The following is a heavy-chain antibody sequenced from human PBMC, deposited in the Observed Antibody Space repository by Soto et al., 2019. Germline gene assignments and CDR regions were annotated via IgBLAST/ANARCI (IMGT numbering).Heavy chain of an antibody. CDR2: IYYSGST. Sequence: QVQLQESGPGLVKPSQTLSLTCTVSGGSISSGDYYWSWIRQHPGKGLEWIGYIYYSGSTYYNPSLKSRVTRSVDTSKNQFSLKLSSVTAADTAXXXXXXXXXXXXXXXXPXGQGTLVTVSS. V-gene: IGHV4-31*03. CDR1: GGSISSGDYY. J-gene: IGHJ5*02. CDR3: XXXXXXXXXXXXP.